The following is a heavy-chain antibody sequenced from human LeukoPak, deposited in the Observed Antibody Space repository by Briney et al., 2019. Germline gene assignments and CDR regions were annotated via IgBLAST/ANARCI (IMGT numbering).Heavy chain of an antibody. Sequence: SETLSLICAVYGGSFSGYYWSWIRQSPGKGLEWIGKINHSGSSNYNPSLKSRVTTSVDTSKNQFSLKLTSVTAADTAVYYCARGKSSPHAFDIWGQGTMVTVSS. CDR1: GGSFSGYY. CDR2: INHSGSS. CDR3: ARGKSSPHAFDI. J-gene: IGHJ3*02. V-gene: IGHV4-34*01.